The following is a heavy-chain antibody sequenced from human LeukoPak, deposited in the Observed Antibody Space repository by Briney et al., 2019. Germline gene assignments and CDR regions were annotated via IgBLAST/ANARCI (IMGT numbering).Heavy chain of an antibody. V-gene: IGHV1-2*02. CDR1: GFTFTDYY. CDR2: INPNSGGT. CDR3: ARDLERSGGGDWFDP. Sequence: ASVKVSCKASGFTFTDYYMHWVRQAPGQGLEWMGWINPNSGGTNYAQKFQGRVSMTRDTSISTAYLELSRLKSDDTAVYYWARDLERSGGGDWFDPWGQGTLVTVSS. J-gene: IGHJ5*02. D-gene: IGHD3-3*01.